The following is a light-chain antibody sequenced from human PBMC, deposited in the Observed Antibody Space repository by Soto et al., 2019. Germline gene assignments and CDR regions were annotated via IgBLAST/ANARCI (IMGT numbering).Light chain of an antibody. CDR2: GAS. CDR1: QSVTSSY. V-gene: IGKV3-20*01. Sequence: EIVLTQSPGTLSLSPGERATLSCRASQSVTSSYLAWYQQKPGQTPRLLIYGASSRATGIPDRFSGSGSGTDFTLPINRVEPEDFAVYYCQEYGGSATFVYGTKVEIK. CDR3: QEYGGSAT. J-gene: IGKJ1*01.